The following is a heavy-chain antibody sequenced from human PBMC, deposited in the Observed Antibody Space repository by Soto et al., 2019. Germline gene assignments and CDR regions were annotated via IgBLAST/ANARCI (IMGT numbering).Heavy chain of an antibody. CDR2: INWNSCSI. Sequence: GGSLRLSCAASGFTFDGYAMHWVRQVPGKGLEWVSGINWNSCSIGYADSVKGRFAISRDNAKNSLHLQMNSLRAEDTAFYYCVKDESINWYSGHFRHWGQGTLVTVSS. J-gene: IGHJ1*01. CDR3: VKDESINWYSGHFRH. V-gene: IGHV3-9*01. CDR1: GFTFDGYA. D-gene: IGHD6-13*01.